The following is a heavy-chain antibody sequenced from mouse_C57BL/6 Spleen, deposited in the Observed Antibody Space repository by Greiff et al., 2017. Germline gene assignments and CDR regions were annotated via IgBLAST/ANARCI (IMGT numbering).Heavy chain of an antibody. Sequence: EVKLVESGGDLVKPGGSLKLSCAASGFTFSSYGMSWVRQTPDKRLEWVATISSGGSYTYYPDSVKGRFTISRDNAKNTLYLQMSSLKSEDTAMYYCARQYYGSSHYFDYWGQGTTLTVSS. V-gene: IGHV5-6*01. D-gene: IGHD1-1*01. CDR2: ISSGGSYT. CDR1: GFTFSSYG. J-gene: IGHJ2*01. CDR3: ARQYYGSSHYFDY.